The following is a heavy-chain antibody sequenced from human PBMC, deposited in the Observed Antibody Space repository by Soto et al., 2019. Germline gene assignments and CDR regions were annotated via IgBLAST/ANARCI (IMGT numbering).Heavy chain of an antibody. D-gene: IGHD3-10*01. Sequence: SETLSLTCTVSGGSISSGGYYWSWIRQHPGKGLEWIGYIYYSGSTNYNPSLKSRVTISVDTSKNQFSLKLSSVTAADTAVYYCAGLFRGVKYYYYDGMDVWGQGTTVT. J-gene: IGHJ6*02. CDR2: IYYSGST. CDR1: GGSISSGGYY. CDR3: AGLFRGVKYYYYDGMDV. V-gene: IGHV4-61*08.